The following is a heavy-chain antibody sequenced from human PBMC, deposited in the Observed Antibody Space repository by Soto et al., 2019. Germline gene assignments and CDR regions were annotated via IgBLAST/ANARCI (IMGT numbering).Heavy chain of an antibody. CDR1: GGSINSSSYF. D-gene: IGHD6-19*01. CDR3: ARQNSRGSRDRFDP. V-gene: IGHV4-39*01. Sequence: QLQLQESGPGLVKPSETLSLTCSVSGGSINSSSYFWGWVRQPPGKGLEWIGSIYYSGSTYYNPSLRSRVTAAGDTSKTQGSRKLSPVTAADTAVVYCARQNSRGSRDRFDPWGQGTLVTVSS. CDR2: IYYSGST. J-gene: IGHJ5*02.